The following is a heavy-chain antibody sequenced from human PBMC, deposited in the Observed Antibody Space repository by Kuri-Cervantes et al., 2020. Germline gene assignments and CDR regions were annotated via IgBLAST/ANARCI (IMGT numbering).Heavy chain of an antibody. V-gene: IGHV1-18*01. J-gene: IGHJ4*02. Sequence: ASVKVSCKASGYTFTRNGISWVRQAPGQGLEWMGWINTYNVNTNYAQKLQGRVTMTTDTSTSTAYMELRSLRSDDTAVYYCARIREDDSSGYYYYYFDYWGQGTLVTVSS. CDR3: ARIREDDSSGYYYYYFDY. CDR2: INTYNVNT. CDR1: GYTFTRNG. D-gene: IGHD3-22*01.